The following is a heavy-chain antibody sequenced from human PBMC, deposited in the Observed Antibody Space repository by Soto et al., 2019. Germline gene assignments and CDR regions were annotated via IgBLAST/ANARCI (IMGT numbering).Heavy chain of an antibody. CDR2: INAGNGNT. CDR1: GYTFTSYA. D-gene: IGHD4-17*01. Sequence: QVQLVQSGAEEKKPGASVKVSCKASGYTFTSYAMHWVRQAPGQRLEWMGWINAGNGNTKYSLKFQGRVTITRDTSASTAYMELSSLRSEDTAVYYCASESYGGEFDYWGQGTLVTVSS. V-gene: IGHV1-3*05. J-gene: IGHJ4*02. CDR3: ASESYGGEFDY.